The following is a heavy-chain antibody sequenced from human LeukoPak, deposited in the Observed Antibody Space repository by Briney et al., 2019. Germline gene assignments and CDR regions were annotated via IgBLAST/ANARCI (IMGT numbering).Heavy chain of an antibody. D-gene: IGHD4-11*01. V-gene: IGHV3-48*02. Sequence: PVGSLRLSCAASGFTFSSFSMNWVRQAPGQGLEWVSYISSSSSTRNYADSVKGRFTISRDNAKNSLYLQMNSLRDEDTAVYYCARDLISGHYTFDYWGQGTLVTVSS. J-gene: IGHJ4*02. CDR2: ISSSSSTR. CDR1: GFTFSSFS. CDR3: ARDLISGHYTFDY.